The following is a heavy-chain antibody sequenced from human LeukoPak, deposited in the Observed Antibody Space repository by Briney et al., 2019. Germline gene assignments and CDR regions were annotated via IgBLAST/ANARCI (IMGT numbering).Heavy chain of an antibody. Sequence: PSETLSLTCAVYGGSFSDHYWSWIRQPPGKGLEWIGEIKHSGGTNYNPSLKSRVTISVDTSKNQFSLKLSSVTAADTAVYYCASTSGSSRFDYWGQGTLVTVSS. D-gene: IGHD6-6*01. J-gene: IGHJ4*02. V-gene: IGHV4-34*01. CDR3: ASTSGSSRFDY. CDR1: GGSFSDHY. CDR2: IKHSGGT.